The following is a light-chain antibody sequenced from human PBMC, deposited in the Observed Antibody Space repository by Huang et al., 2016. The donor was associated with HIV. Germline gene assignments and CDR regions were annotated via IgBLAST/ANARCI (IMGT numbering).Light chain of an antibody. V-gene: IGKV1-39*01. CDR3: QHSYGTPFT. CDR1: QTIAHY. CDR2: AAS. J-gene: IGKJ3*01. Sequence: DIQMTQSPSSLSASVGDRVTITCRASQTIAHYLNWFQQKPGKAHKLLIYAASTLQSGVPSRLSGRGSGTDFTLTISSLQPEDFATYYCQHSYGTPFTFGPGTKVDIK.